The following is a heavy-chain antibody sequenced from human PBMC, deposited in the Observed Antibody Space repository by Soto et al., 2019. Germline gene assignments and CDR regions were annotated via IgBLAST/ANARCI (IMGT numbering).Heavy chain of an antibody. CDR3: ARGLGYCSSTSCFDWFDP. V-gene: IGHV3-23*01. D-gene: IGHD2-2*01. J-gene: IGHJ5*02. CDR1: GFTFSSYA. Sequence: GGSLRLSCAASGFTFSSYAMSWVRQAPGKGLEWVSAISGSGGSTYYADSVKGRFTISRDNSKNTLYLQMNSLRAEDTAVYYCARGLGYCSSTSCFDWFDPWGQGTLVTVSS. CDR2: ISGSGGST.